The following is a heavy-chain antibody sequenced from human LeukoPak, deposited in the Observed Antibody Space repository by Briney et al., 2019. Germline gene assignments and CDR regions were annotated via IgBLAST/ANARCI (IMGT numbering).Heavy chain of an antibody. CDR3: ARALLTDYYYYGVDV. Sequence: SETLSLTCAVSGGSISTKNWWSWVRRAPGRGLEWIGEIHLSGTTNYNPSLTSRATISVDKSKIQLSLKVDSVTAADTAVYYCARALLTDYYYYGVDVWGQGTTVTVSS. CDR2: IHLSGTT. CDR1: GGSISTKNW. D-gene: IGHD3-9*01. V-gene: IGHV4-4*02. J-gene: IGHJ6*02.